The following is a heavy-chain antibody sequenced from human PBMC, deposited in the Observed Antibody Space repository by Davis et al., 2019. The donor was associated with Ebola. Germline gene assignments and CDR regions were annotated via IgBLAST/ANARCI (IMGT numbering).Heavy chain of an antibody. CDR2: IIPILGIA. V-gene: IGHV1-69*04. D-gene: IGHD2-15*01. Sequence: SVKVSCKASGGTFSSYAISWVRQAPGQGLEWMGRIIPILGIANYAQKFQGRVTITADKSTSTAYMELSSLRSEDTAVYYCARGQRYCSGGSCYSYWYFDLWGRGTLVTVSS. CDR3: ARGQRYCSGGSCYSYWYFDL. J-gene: IGHJ2*01. CDR1: GGTFSSYA.